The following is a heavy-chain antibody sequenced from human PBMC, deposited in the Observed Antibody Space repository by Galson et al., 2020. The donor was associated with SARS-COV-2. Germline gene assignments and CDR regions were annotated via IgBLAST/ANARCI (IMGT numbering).Heavy chain of an antibody. V-gene: IGHV3-21*01. D-gene: IGHD3-16*01. Sequence: GESLKISCAASGFPFISSSLNWVRQAPGRRLELVSSITAGSTSIYYADSVKGRFTISRDNAKNSLFLQMNGLRPEDTAVYYCARVGDMATTPTDFYYYGLDVWGQGTTVTVSS. CDR1: GFPFISSS. CDR3: ARVGDMATTPTDFYYYGLDV. CDR2: ITAGSTSI. J-gene: IGHJ6*02.